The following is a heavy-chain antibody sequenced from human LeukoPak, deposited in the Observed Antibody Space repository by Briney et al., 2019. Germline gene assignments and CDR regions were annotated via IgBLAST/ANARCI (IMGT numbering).Heavy chain of an antibody. CDR1: GYTFSDFY. CDR3: ARVRLADERAWAY. D-gene: IGHD3-3*02. J-gene: IGHJ4*02. V-gene: IGHV1-2*02. Sequence: GASVKVSCKASGYTFSDFYIHWVRQAPGQGLEYVGWITPKSGDTYSPQRFQGRVTMTRDASISTAYMGLSSLRSDVTAVYFCARVRLADERAWAYWGQGTLVTVSS. CDR2: ITPKSGDT.